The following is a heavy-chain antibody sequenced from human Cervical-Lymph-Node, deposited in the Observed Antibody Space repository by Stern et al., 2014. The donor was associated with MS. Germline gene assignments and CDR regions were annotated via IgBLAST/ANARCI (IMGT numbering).Heavy chain of an antibody. CDR1: GDSVNSGTYY. D-gene: IGHD3-3*01. V-gene: IGHV4-61*01. CDR2: IYYSGSA. Sequence: QVQLQESGPGLVKPSETLSLICTVSGDSVNSGTYYYSWIRHPPGNGPEWIGYIYYSGSANSNPSLTNRVTISLDTSKNQFSLKLTSVTAADTAVYYCTRGELYNNYEDGFESWGQGTLVIVSS. CDR3: TRGELYNNYEDGFES. J-gene: IGHJ4*02.